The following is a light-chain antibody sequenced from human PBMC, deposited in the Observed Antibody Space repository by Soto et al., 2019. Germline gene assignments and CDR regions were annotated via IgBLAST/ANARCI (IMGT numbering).Light chain of an antibody. J-gene: IGKJ2*01. CDR1: QSVSAN. V-gene: IGKV3-15*01. CDR3: QQYNNWPRA. CDR2: DAS. Sequence: EIVMTPSPATLSVSPGERATLSCRASQSVSANLAWYQQKPGQAPRLLIYDASTRATGVPARLNGSGSGTEFTLTISSLQSEDFAVYYCQQYNNWPRAFGQGTKLEIK.